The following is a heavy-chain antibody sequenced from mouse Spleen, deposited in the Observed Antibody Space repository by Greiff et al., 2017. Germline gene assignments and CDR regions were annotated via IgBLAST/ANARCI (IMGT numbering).Heavy chain of an antibody. CDR2: IDPEDGET. J-gene: IGHJ3*01. CDR3: ARSYDYDRAWFAY. CDR1: GFNIKDYY. D-gene: IGHD2-4*01. Sequence: VQLKESGAELVKPGATVKLSCTASGFNIKDYYMHWVKQRTEQGLEWIGRIDPEDGETKYAPKFQGKATITADTSSNTAYLQLSSLTSEDTAVYYCARSYDYDRAWFAYWGQGTLVTVSA. V-gene: IGHV14-2*01.